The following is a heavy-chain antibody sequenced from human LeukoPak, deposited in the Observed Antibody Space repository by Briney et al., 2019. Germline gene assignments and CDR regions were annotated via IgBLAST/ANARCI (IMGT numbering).Heavy chain of an antibody. Sequence: PGRSLRLSCAVSGCTFSSYAMHWVRQAPGKGLEWVAVISYDGSNKYYADSVKGRFTISRDNSKNTLYLQMNSLRAEDTAVYYCARGQDGYNEFDYWGQGTLVTVSS. CDR2: ISYDGSNK. J-gene: IGHJ4*02. CDR1: GCTFSSYA. V-gene: IGHV3-30-3*01. CDR3: ARGQDGYNEFDY. D-gene: IGHD5-24*01.